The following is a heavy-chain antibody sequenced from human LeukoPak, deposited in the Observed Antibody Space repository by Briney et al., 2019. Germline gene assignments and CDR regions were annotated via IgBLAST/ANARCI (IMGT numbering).Heavy chain of an antibody. V-gene: IGHV3-30*18. CDR3: AKDLSAGTVSNY. CDR2: ISYDGSNK. CDR1: GFIFSSYG. Sequence: PGGSLRLSCAASGFIFSSYGMHWVRQAPGKGLEWVAVISYDGSNKYYADSVKGRFTISRDNSKNTLYLQMNSLRAEDTAVYYCAKDLSAGTVSNYWGQGTLVTVSS. D-gene: IGHD6-13*01. J-gene: IGHJ4*02.